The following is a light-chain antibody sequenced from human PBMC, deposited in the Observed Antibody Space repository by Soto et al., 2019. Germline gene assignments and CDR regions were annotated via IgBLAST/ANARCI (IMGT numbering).Light chain of an antibody. CDR1: QSIGRF. Sequence: DIQMTQSPSTLSASVGDRVTITCRASQSIGRFLAWYQHQPGKAPKLLIYDACTLESGVPSRFSGTGSGTEFTFSITSLQPEDFGTYYCQQCYMGWTFGQGTKVDFK. V-gene: IGKV1-5*01. CDR3: QQCYMGWT. J-gene: IGKJ1*01. CDR2: DAC.